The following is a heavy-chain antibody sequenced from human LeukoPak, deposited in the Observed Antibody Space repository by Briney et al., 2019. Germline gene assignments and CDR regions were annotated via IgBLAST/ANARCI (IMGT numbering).Heavy chain of an antibody. D-gene: IGHD2-21*01. J-gene: IGHJ3*01. V-gene: IGHV3-23*01. CDR2: ISYTGDTA. Sequence: GGSLRLSCAASGSTFRSYDMSWVRQAPGKGLEWVSTISYTGDTASYADSVKGRFTVSRDNSKDTLFLQMNSLRAEDTAVFYCAKGSRHIYDAFDFWGQGTMVTVSS. CDR1: GSTFRSYD. CDR3: AKGSRHIYDAFDF.